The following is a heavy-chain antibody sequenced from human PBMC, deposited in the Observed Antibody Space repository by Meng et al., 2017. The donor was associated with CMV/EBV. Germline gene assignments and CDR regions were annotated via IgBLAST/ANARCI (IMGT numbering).Heavy chain of an antibody. CDR1: GGTFSSYA. Sequence: SVQVSCKASGGTFSSYAISWVRQAPGQGLEWMGGIIPIFGTANYAQKFQGRVTITTDESTSKAYMELSSLRSEDTAVYYCAREGTFGDFWSGYYSYYGMEVWGQGTTVTVSS. J-gene: IGHJ6*02. V-gene: IGHV1-69*05. CDR2: IIPIFGTA. CDR3: AREGTFGDFWSGYYSYYGMEV. D-gene: IGHD3-3*01.